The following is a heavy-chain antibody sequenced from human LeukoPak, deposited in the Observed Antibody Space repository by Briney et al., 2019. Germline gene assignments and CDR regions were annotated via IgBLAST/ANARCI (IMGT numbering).Heavy chain of an antibody. CDR1: GFTFSDYY. V-gene: IGHV3-11*01. CDR2: MSSGAQII. D-gene: IGHD6-19*01. J-gene: IGHJ4*02. CDR3: ARDPSDSSSQVAFDF. Sequence: GGSLRLSCAASGFTFSDYYMNWIRQAPGKGLEWVSYMSSGAQIIYYADSVKGRFTISRDNAKNSLFLQMNSLRAEDTAVYYCARDPSDSSSQVAFDFWGQGTLVTVSS.